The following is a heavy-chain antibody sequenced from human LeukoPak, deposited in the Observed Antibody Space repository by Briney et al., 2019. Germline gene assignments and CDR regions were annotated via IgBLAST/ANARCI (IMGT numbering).Heavy chain of an antibody. CDR3: ARATYSGSYYGGFDI. D-gene: IGHD1-26*01. V-gene: IGHV3-53*01. CDR2: IYSLANT. Sequence: GGCLRLSCAAAGFTVSTNYMSWVSQAGGKGPEWGSVIYSLANTYYADSVKGRFTISRDSSKNTLYLQMNSLRGEDTAVYYCARATYSGSYYGGFDIWGQGTMVTVSS. CDR1: GFTVSTNY. J-gene: IGHJ3*02.